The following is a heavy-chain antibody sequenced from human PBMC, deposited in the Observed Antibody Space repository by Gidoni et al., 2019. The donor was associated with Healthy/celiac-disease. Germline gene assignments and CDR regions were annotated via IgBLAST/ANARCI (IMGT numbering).Heavy chain of an antibody. CDR2: IYTSGST. J-gene: IGHJ4*02. V-gene: IGHV4-4*07. CDR1: GGSIISYY. Sequence: QVQLQESGPGLVTPSETLSITCTVSGGSIISYYCRCLQQPAGKGLELIGRIYTSGSTNSTPSLKSRVTMSVDTSKNLFSLKLSSVTAADTAVYYCARGTSDHGGYYFDYWGQVTLVTVSS. D-gene: IGHD2-8*02. CDR3: ARGTSDHGGYYFDY.